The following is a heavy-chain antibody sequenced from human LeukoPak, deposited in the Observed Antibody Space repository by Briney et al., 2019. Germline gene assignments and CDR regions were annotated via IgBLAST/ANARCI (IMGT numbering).Heavy chain of an antibody. CDR1: GFTFSSYD. CDR2: IGTAGDP. V-gene: IGHV3-13*05. J-gene: IGHJ4*02. D-gene: IGHD2-2*01. Sequence: GGSLRLSCAASGFTFSSYDIHWVRQATGKGLEWVSAIGTAGDPYYPGSVKGRFTISRENAKNSLYLQMNSLRAGDTAVYYCARGMSPGSSSTSQFDYWGQGTLVTVSS. CDR3: ARGMSPGSSSTSQFDY.